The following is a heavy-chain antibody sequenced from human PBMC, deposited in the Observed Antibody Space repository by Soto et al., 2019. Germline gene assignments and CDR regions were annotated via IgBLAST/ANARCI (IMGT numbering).Heavy chain of an antibody. V-gene: IGHV1-18*04. CDR2: ISPYNGTT. Sequence: ASVKVSCKASGYTFTTYGISWVRQAPGEGLEWMGWISPYNGTTKYAEKFQGEMTMTTDTATSTAYMDLRSLRSDDTAVYYCARDGERDTGLNFYYYLHGMDAWGQGTRVTVSS. CDR3: ARDGERDTGLNFYYYLHGMDA. J-gene: IGHJ6*02. D-gene: IGHD1-1*01. CDR1: GYTFTTYG.